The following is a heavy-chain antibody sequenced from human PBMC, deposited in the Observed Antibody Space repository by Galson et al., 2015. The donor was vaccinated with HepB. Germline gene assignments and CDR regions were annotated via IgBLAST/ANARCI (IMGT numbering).Heavy chain of an antibody. Sequence: SVKVSCKASGYTFTSYAMHWVRQAPGQRLEWMGWINAGNGNTKYSQKFQGRVTITRDTSASTAYMELSSLRSEDTAVYYCAGDYYDSSGYYDDAFDIWGQGTMVTVSS. D-gene: IGHD3-22*01. CDR3: AGDYYDSSGYYDDAFDI. CDR1: GYTFTSYA. V-gene: IGHV1-3*01. CDR2: INAGNGNT. J-gene: IGHJ3*02.